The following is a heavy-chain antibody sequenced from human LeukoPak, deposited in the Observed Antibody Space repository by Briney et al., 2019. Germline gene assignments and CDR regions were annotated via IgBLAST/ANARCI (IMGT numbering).Heavy chain of an antibody. CDR1: GYSFTTYW. CDR2: IYPGDSDT. J-gene: IGHJ4*02. D-gene: IGHD6-6*01. Sequence: GESLQISCKGSGYSFTTYWIAWVRQMPGKGLEWVGIIYPGDSDTRYSPSFQGQVTISADKSISTAYLQWSSLEASDTAMYYCARRSSSYPPYYCDYWGQGTLVTVSS. V-gene: IGHV5-51*01. CDR3: ARRSSSYPPYYCDY.